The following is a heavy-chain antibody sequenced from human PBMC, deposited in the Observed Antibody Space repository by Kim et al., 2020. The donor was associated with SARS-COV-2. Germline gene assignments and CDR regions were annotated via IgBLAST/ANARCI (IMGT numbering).Heavy chain of an antibody. CDR2: ISSSSSYT. V-gene: IGHV3-11*05. CDR3: AREHRHSSGWTNDAFDI. CDR1: GFTFSDYY. J-gene: IGHJ3*02. Sequence: GGSLRLSCAASGFTFSDYYMSWIRQAPGKGLEWVSYISSSSSYTNYADSVKGRFTISRDNAKNSLYLQMNSLRAEDTAVYYCAREHRHSSGWTNDAFDIWGQGTMVTVSS. D-gene: IGHD6-19*01.